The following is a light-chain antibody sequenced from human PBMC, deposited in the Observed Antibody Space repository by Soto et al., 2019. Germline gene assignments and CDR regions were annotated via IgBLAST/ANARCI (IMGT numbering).Light chain of an antibody. CDR3: QQYGSSGT. CDR1: QSVSNNY. J-gene: IGKJ1*01. Sequence: EVVFTQSRCTVSLSPGERASLSCRASQSVSNNYLAWYQQKPGQAPRLLIYGASNRATGIPDRFSGSGSGTDFTLTISRLEPEDFAVYYCQQYGSSGTFGQGTKVDIK. CDR2: GAS. V-gene: IGKV3-20*01.